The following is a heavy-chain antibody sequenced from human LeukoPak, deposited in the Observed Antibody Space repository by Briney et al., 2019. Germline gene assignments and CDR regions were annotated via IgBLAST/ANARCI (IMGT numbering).Heavy chain of an antibody. V-gene: IGHV4-30-2*01. CDR3: AXEXXXVAESLIDP. D-gene: IGHD5-12*01. CDR1: GGSVSSGGYY. J-gene: IGHJ5*02. Sequence: PSETLSLTCTVSGGSVSSGGYYWSWIRQPPGKGLEWIGYIYLDGSXFYNPSLKSRVTISVDMSKNQFSLKLSSVTAADTAVYYCAXEXXXVAESLIDPWGRGTLVTVSS. CDR2: IYLDGSX.